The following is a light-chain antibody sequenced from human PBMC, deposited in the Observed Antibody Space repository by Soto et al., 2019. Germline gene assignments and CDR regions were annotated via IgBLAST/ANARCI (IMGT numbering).Light chain of an antibody. CDR3: QQYGSSPFT. CDR1: QSVSNRY. Sequence: PGERATLSCRASQSVSNRYLAWYQQKPGQAPRLLIYGASSRASGIPDRFSGSGSGTDFTLTISRLEPEDFAVYYCQQYGSSPFTFGPGTKVDIK. J-gene: IGKJ3*01. V-gene: IGKV3-20*01. CDR2: GAS.